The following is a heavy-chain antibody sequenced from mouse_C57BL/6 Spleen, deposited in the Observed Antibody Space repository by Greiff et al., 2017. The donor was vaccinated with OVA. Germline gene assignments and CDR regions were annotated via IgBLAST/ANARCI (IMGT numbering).Heavy chain of an antibody. Sequence: QVHVKQSGAELARPGASVKLSCKASGYTFTSYGISWVKQRTGQGLEWIGEIYPRSGNTYYNEKFKGKATLTADKSSSTAYMELRSLTSEDSAVYFCARHDYDFDYWGQGTTLTVSS. J-gene: IGHJ2*01. CDR3: ARHDYDFDY. V-gene: IGHV1-81*01. D-gene: IGHD2-4*01. CDR2: IYPRSGNT. CDR1: GYTFTSYG.